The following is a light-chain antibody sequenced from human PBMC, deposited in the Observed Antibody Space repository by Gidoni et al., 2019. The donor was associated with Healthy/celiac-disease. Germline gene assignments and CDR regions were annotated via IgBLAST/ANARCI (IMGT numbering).Light chain of an antibody. CDR3: QQYYSTPRT. Sequence: DSVMIQSTDSLAASLGERATINCKSSQSVLYNSNNKNYLAWYQQKPGQPPKLLIDWASTRESGVPDRFSGSGSGTDFTLTISSLQAEDVAVYYCQQYYSTPRTFGQGTKVEIK. CDR2: WAS. V-gene: IGKV4-1*01. J-gene: IGKJ1*01. CDR1: QSVLYNSNNKNY.